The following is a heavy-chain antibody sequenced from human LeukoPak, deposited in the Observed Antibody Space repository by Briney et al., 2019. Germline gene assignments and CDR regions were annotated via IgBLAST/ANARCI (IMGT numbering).Heavy chain of an antibody. D-gene: IGHD6-13*01. CDR3: AKDPYSSYYYYYMDV. CDR1: GFTFSNYA. J-gene: IGHJ6*03. V-gene: IGHV3-23*01. CDR2: LSGSGGST. Sequence: GGSLRLSCAASGFTFSNYAMSWVRQAPGTGLEWVSGLSGSGGSTYYADSVKGRFTISRDNSKNTLYLQMNSLRAEDTAVYYCAKDPYSSYYYYYMDVWGKGTTVTVSS.